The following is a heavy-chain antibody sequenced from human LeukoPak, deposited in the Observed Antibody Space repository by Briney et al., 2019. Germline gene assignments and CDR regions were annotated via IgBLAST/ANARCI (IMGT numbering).Heavy chain of an antibody. J-gene: IGHJ4*02. Sequence: SETLTLTCAVYGGSFSGYYWSWIRQPPGKGLEWIGEINHSGSTNYNPSLKSRVTISVDTSKNQFSLKLSSVTAADTAVYYCARGAPYCYDSSGSLAPPYFDYWGQGTLVTVSS. V-gene: IGHV4-34*01. CDR2: INHSGST. CDR1: GGSFSGYY. D-gene: IGHD3-22*01. CDR3: ARGAPYCYDSSGSLAPPYFDY.